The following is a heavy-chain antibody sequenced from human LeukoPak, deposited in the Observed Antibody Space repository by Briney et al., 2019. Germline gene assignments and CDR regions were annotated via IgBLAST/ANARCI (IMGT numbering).Heavy chain of an antibody. D-gene: IGHD1-14*01. CDR1: GYTFTGYY. CDR3: ARITLDAFDI. V-gene: IGHV1-69*13. Sequence: GASVKVSCKASGYTFTGYYMHWVRQAPGQGLEWMGGIIPIFGTANYAQKFQGRVTITADESTSTAYMELSSLRSEDTAVYYCARITLDAFDIWGQGTMVTVSS. J-gene: IGHJ3*02. CDR2: IIPIFGTA.